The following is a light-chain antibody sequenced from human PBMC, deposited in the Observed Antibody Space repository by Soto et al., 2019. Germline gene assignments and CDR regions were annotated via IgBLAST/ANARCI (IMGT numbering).Light chain of an antibody. V-gene: IGLV2-23*02. CDR3: CSYAGSPTGL. CDR2: EVT. CDR1: SSDIGGYTR. J-gene: IGLJ3*02. Sequence: QSALTQPASVSGSPGQSITISCTGTSSDIGGYTRVSWYQHHPGKAPKLMIYEVTKRPSGVSNRFSGSKSGNTASLTISGLQAEDEADYYCCSYAGSPTGLFGGGTKVTVL.